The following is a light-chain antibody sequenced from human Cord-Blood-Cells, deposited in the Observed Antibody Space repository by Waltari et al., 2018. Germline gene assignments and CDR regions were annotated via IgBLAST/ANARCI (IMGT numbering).Light chain of an antibody. CDR1: QSVLYSSNNKNY. Sequence: DIVMTQSPDSLAVSLGESANINCKSSQSVLYSSNNKNYLAWYQQKPGQPPKLLIYWASTRESGVPDRFSGSGSGTDCTLAISSVQAEDVAVYYCQQYYSTPFTFGPGTKVDIK. J-gene: IGKJ3*01. CDR3: QQYYSTPFT. CDR2: WAS. V-gene: IGKV4-1*01.